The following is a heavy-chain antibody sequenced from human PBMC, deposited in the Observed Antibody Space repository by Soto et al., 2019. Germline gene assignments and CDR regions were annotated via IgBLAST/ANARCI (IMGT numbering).Heavy chain of an antibody. D-gene: IGHD4-17*01. J-gene: IGHJ4*02. CDR3: ASRTTVGCPFDY. CDR1: GYTFTNFG. V-gene: IGHV1-18*01. Sequence: QVQLVQSGAAVKKPGASVKVSCRSSGYTFTNFGFSWVRQAPGQGLEWMGWISAYNGHTKYAQKVHGRVATTTDTSTRTADLELRSLTSDDTGVYYCASRTTVGCPFDYWGQGTLVIVS. CDR2: ISAYNGHT.